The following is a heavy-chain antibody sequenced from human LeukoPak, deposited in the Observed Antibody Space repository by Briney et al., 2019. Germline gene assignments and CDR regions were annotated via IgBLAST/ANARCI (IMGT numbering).Heavy chain of an antibody. V-gene: IGHV3-72*01. CDR3: ARDAGWSLDP. CDR2: IRNKANSYII. Sequence: GGSLRLSCAASGFIFSDHNMDWGRQAPGKGLEWVGRIRNKANSYIIEDAASVRGRFTISRDDSKNLLFLQMNSLRAEDTAVYYCARDAGWSLDPWGQGTLVTVSS. D-gene: IGHD1-26*01. CDR1: GFIFSDHN. J-gene: IGHJ5*02.